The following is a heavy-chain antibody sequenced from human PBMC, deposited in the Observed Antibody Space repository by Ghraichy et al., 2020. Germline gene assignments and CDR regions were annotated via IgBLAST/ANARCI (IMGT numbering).Heavy chain of an antibody. CDR2: ISSSGSTI. Sequence: GGSLRLSCAASGFTFSDYYMSWIRQAPGKGLEWVSYISSSGSTIYYADSVKGRFTISRDNAKNSLYLQMNSLRAEDTAVYYCARDSSSWLGGSHNAELNWFDPWGQGTLVTVSS. D-gene: IGHD6-13*01. J-gene: IGHJ5*02. V-gene: IGHV3-11*01. CDR3: ARDSSSWLGGSHNAELNWFDP. CDR1: GFTFSDYY.